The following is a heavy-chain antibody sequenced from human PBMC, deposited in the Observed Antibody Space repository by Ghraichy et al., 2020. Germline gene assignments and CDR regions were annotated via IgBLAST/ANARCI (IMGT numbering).Heavy chain of an antibody. CDR1: GDSISSGDYF. V-gene: IGHV4-30-4*08. CDR2: IYKSGST. D-gene: IGHD3-22*01. Sequence: SETLSLTCTVSGDSISSGDYFWGWIRHLPGKGLEWIGYIYKSGSTYYSPSLHSRLTISIDASKNQFSLKLNSVTAADTAIYYCARARNSNSYYPVGYWGQGTLVTVSS. CDR3: ARARNSNSYYPVGY. J-gene: IGHJ4*02.